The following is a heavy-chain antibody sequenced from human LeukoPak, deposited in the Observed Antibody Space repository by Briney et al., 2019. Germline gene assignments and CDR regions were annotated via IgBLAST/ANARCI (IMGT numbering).Heavy chain of an antibody. CDR1: SASVTSHH. Sequence: SETLSLTCAVSSASVTSHHWAWIRQPAGKGLQWVWRVHFSGSTNYNPSLRSRVAISLDKSKNEFSLTLKSVSGADTAVYYCTRDESSRDDSGGYHYWGRGVLVTVSS. V-gene: IGHV4-4*07. CDR3: TRDESSRDDSGGYHY. D-gene: IGHD3-22*01. J-gene: IGHJ4*02. CDR2: VHFSGST.